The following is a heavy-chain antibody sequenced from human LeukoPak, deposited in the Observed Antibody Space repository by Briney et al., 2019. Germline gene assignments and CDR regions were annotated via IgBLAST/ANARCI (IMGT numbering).Heavy chain of an antibody. Sequence: LETLSLTCTVSGGSMSSYYWSWIRQPPGKGLEWIAYMYYTGSTNYNPSLRSRVTISVDTSRNQFSLKLSSVTAADTAVYYCARVKGSGSYFALDIWGQGTMVTVSS. CDR1: GGSMSSYY. V-gene: IGHV4-59*01. CDR3: ARVKGSGSYFALDI. CDR2: MYYTGST. J-gene: IGHJ3*02. D-gene: IGHD3-10*01.